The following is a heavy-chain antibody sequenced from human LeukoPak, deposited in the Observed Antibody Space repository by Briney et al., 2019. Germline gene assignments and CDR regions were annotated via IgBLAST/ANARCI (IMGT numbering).Heavy chain of an antibody. J-gene: IGHJ4*02. CDR2: IYYSGST. CDR3: ARAPGGVVTATFDY. CDR1: GGSISSSSYY. Sequence: PSETLSLTCTVSGGSISSSSYYWGWIRQPPGKGLEWIGSIYYSGSTYYNPSLKSRVTISVDTSKNQFSLKLSSVTAADTAVYYCARAPGGVVTATFDYWAGGPWSPSPQ. V-gene: IGHV4-39*07. D-gene: IGHD2-21*02.